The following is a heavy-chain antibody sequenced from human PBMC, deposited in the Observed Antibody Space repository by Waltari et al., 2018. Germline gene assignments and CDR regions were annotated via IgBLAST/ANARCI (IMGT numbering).Heavy chain of an antibody. CDR1: GFTLRDTW. V-gene: IGHV3-7*03. CDR3: ARMGATVLKSIDF. J-gene: IGHJ4*02. D-gene: IGHD2-21*02. Sequence: EVQLVESGGGLVQPGGSLSLSCEGSGFTLRDTWRTWVRQAPNMGLEWVATIKQDGSDQYYVDHVKGRFTISRDNAKNSVHLRMDSLRAEDTAFYYCARMGATVLKSIDFWGQGTLVTVSS. CDR2: IKQDGSDQ.